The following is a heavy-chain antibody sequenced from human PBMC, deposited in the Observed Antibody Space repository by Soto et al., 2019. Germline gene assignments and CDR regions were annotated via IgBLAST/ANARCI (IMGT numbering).Heavy chain of an antibody. V-gene: IGHV3-48*03. CDR2: ISSSGSTI. Sequence: PVGSLRLSCAASGFTFSSYEMNWVRQAPGKGLEWVSYISSSGSTIYYADSVKGRFTISRDNAKNSLYLQMNSLRAEDTAVYYCARDHKGGYYYYGMDVWGQGTTVTVSS. CDR3: ARDHKGGYYYYGMDV. J-gene: IGHJ6*02. CDR1: GFTFSSYE.